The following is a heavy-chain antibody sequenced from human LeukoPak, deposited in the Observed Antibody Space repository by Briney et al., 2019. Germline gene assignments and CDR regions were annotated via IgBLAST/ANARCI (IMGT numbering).Heavy chain of an antibody. Sequence: GVSLRLSCAASGFTFSSYWMHWVRQAPGKGLVWVSRINSDGSSTSYADSVKGRFTISRDNAKNTLYLQMDSLRAEDTAVYYCARVPASGGSAYWGQGTLVTVSS. D-gene: IGHD2-15*01. V-gene: IGHV3-74*01. CDR3: ARVPASGGSAY. J-gene: IGHJ4*02. CDR1: GFTFSSYW. CDR2: INSDGSST.